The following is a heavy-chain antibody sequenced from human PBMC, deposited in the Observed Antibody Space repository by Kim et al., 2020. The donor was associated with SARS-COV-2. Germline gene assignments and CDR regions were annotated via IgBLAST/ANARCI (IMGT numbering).Heavy chain of an antibody. D-gene: IGHD3-3*01. Sequence: GESLKISCKGSGYSFTSYWIGWVRQMPGKGLEWMGIIYPGDSDTRYSPSFQGQVTISADKSISTAYLQWSSLKASDTAMYYCASHTRAHYDFWSGQTNTRYYYYGMDVWGQGTTVTVSS. V-gene: IGHV5-51*01. CDR1: GYSFTSYW. J-gene: IGHJ6*02. CDR3: ASHTRAHYDFWSGQTNTRYYYYGMDV. CDR2: IYPGDSDT.